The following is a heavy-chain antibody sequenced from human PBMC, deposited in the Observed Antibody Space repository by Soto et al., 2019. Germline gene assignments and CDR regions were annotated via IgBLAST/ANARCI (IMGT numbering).Heavy chain of an antibody. V-gene: IGHV3-64*01. CDR1: GFMFNSYA. CDR3: ARRTAGWYFDL. D-gene: IGHD2-21*02. CDR2: ISSLGDST. Sequence: EVQLVESGGGLVQPGGSLRLSCAASGFMFNSYAMHWVRQAPGKGLEYVSAISSLGDSTFYANSVKDRFTISRDNSKNTLYVQMGSLRAEDMAVYYCARRTAGWYFDLWGRGTLVTVSS. J-gene: IGHJ2*01.